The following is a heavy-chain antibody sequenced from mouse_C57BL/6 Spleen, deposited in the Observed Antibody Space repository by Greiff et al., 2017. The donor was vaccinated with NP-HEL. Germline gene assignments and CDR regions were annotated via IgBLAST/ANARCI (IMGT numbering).Heavy chain of an antibody. CDR2: ISDGGSYT. CDR1: GFTFSSYA. V-gene: IGHV5-4*03. Sequence: EVNVVESGGGLVKPGGSLKLSCAASGFTFSSYAMSWVRQTPEKRLEWVATISDGGSYTYYPDNVKGRFTISRDNAKNNLYLQMSHLKSEDTAMYYCARAGGSSYRYAMDYRGQGTSVTVSS. D-gene: IGHD1-1*01. J-gene: IGHJ4*01. CDR3: ARAGGSSYRYAMDY.